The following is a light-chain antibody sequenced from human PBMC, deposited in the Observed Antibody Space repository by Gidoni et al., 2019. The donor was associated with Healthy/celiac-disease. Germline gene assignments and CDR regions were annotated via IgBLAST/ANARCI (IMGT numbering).Light chain of an antibody. CDR2: DAS. V-gene: IGKV1-33*01. CDR3: QQYDNRPLT. Sequence: DIQMTQSPSSLSASVGDRVTITCQASQDISNYLNWYQQKPGKAPKLLIYDASNLETGVPSRFSGRGSGTDFTFTISSLQPEDIATYYCQQYDNRPLTFGQGTRLEIK. J-gene: IGKJ5*01. CDR1: QDISNY.